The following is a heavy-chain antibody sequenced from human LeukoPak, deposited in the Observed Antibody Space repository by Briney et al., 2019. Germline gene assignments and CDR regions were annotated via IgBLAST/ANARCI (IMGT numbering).Heavy chain of an antibody. CDR2: IWYDGSNK. J-gene: IGHJ4*02. Sequence: PSGRSLRLSCAASGFTFSSYGMHWVRQAPGKGLEWVAVIWYDGSNKYYADSVKGRFTISRDNSKNTLYLQMNSLRAEDTAVYYCARDASYYDSSGYPDWGQGTLVTVSS. D-gene: IGHD3-22*01. CDR3: ARDASYYDSSGYPD. CDR1: GFTFSSYG. V-gene: IGHV3-33*01.